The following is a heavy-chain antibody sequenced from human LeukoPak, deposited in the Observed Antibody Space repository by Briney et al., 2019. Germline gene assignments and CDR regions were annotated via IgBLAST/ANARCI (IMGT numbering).Heavy chain of an antibody. Sequence: ASVKVSCKASGYTFTSYYMHWVRQAPGQGLEWMGWINPNSGGTNYAQKFQGRVTMTRDTSISTAYMELSRLRSDDTAVYYCARGATAMVTYYYYYMDVWGKGTTVTVSS. CDR2: INPNSGGT. D-gene: IGHD5-18*01. J-gene: IGHJ6*03. V-gene: IGHV1-2*02. CDR3: ARGATAMVTYYYYYMDV. CDR1: GYTFTSYY.